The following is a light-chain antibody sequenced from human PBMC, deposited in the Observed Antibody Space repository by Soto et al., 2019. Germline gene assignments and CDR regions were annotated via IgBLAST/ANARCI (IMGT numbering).Light chain of an antibody. Sequence: AIRMTQSPSSFSASTGDRVTITCLASQGISSYLAWYQQKPGKAPKLLIYAASTLQSGVPSRFSGSGSGTDFTLTISCLQSEDFATYYCQQYYSYPLITFGQGTRLEIK. V-gene: IGKV1-8*01. CDR2: AAS. J-gene: IGKJ5*01. CDR3: QQYYSYPLIT. CDR1: QGISSY.